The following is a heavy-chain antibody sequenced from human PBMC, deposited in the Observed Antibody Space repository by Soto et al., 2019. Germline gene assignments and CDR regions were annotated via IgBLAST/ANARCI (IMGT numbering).Heavy chain of an antibody. CDR1: GYTFASYA. CDR2: ISAYNGKT. Sequence: QVQLVQSGAEVKKPGASVKVSCKASGYTFASYAISWMRQAPGQGLEGMGWISAYNGKTNDAQKLKGRVTMTTDTSTSNAYMELRSLRSDDTAVYYCARDPPPPDYWGQGTLVTVSS. CDR3: ARDPPPPDY. V-gene: IGHV1-18*01. J-gene: IGHJ4*02.